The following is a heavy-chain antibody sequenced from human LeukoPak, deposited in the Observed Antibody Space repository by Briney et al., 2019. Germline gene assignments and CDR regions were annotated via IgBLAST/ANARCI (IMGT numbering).Heavy chain of an antibody. V-gene: IGHV4-59*01. Sequence: SETLSLTCTVSGGSISSYYWSWIRQPPGKGLEWIGYIYYSGSTNYNPSLKSRVTISVDTSKNQFSLKLSSVTAADAAVYYCARGGYGDYFPGYWGQGTLVTVSS. D-gene: IGHD4-17*01. CDR1: GGSISSYY. CDR2: IYYSGST. CDR3: ARGGYGDYFPGY. J-gene: IGHJ4*02.